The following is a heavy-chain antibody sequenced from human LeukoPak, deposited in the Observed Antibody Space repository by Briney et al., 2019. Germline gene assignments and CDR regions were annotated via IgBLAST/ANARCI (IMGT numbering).Heavy chain of an antibody. CDR3: ARANGWDYYYYMDV. V-gene: IGHV3-23*01. CDR2: ITGSGGIT. J-gene: IGHJ6*03. Sequence: HPGGSLRLSCAASGFTFSSYAMRWVRQAPGKGLEWVSGITGSGGITSYADSVKGRFTISRDNSKNTLYLQMSSLRAEDTAVYYCARANGWDYYYYMDVWGKGTTVTVSS. D-gene: IGHD6-19*01. CDR1: GFTFSSYA.